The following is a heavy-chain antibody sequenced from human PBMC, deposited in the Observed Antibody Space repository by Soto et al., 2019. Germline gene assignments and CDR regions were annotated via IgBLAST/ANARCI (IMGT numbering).Heavy chain of an antibody. Sequence: DVQVVESGGGLIQPGGSLRLSCEVSGFSVTANYMSWVRRAPGKGLEWVSVIYSGGSTYYIDSVKGRFSISRDISKNTLYLQMNSLRAEDTAVYYCHGYGYWGQGTLVTVSS. V-gene: IGHV3-53*01. D-gene: IGHD5-12*01. J-gene: IGHJ4*02. CDR1: GFSVTANY. CDR2: IYSGGST. CDR3: HGYGY.